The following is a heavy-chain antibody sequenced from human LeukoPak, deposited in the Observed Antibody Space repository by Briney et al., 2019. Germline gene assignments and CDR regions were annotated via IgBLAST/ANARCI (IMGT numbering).Heavy chain of an antibody. J-gene: IGHJ4*02. CDR1: GFTFSGHY. CDR2: ITNSGKFV. CDR3: AREARATPDF. Sequence: PVGSLRLSCAASGFTFSGHYMSSIRQAPGKGVEWISYITNSGKFVNYADPVKGRFTISRDNAKNSLYLQMNSLRPEATAVYYCAREARATPDFGGKGTVVTVSS. D-gene: IGHD1-26*01. V-gene: IGHV3-11*01.